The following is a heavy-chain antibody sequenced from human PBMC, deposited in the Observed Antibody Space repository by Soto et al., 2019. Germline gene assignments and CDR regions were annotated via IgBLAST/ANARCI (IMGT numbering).Heavy chain of an antibody. CDR1: GFTFSDYW. J-gene: IGHJ4*02. V-gene: IGHV3-7*03. D-gene: IGHD5-12*01. Sequence: EVQLAASGGGLVQPGGSLRLSCAASGFTFSDYWMNWVRQARGKGLEWVANIREDGGETHYVDSVKGRFTISRDNARKSMYVEMNTLRVEDTAVYYCARHVDICVGNDCYRHFDSWGQGTLVTVSS. CDR3: ARHVDICVGNDCYRHFDS. CDR2: IREDGGET.